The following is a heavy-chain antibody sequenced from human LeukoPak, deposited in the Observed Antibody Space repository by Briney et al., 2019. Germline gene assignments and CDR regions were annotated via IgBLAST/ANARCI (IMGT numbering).Heavy chain of an antibody. CDR1: GFTFNSYA. CDR3: ARGVEPLAANTLAY. D-gene: IGHD1-14*01. CDR2: LYSDGNT. V-gene: IGHV3-23*03. Sequence: GGSLRLSCAASGFTFNSYAMSWVRQGPGKGLEWVSVLYSDGNTKYADSVQGRFTISRDNSKNTLYLEMNSLSPDDTAVYYCARGVEPLAANTLAYWGQGTLVTVSS. J-gene: IGHJ4*02.